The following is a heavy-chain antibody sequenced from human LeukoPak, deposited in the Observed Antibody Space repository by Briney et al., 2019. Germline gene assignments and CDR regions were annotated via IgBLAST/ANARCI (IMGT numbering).Heavy chain of an antibody. D-gene: IGHD6-13*01. CDR2: INHSGST. J-gene: IGHJ6*03. CDR1: GGSFSGYY. Sequence: ETLSLTCAVYGGSFSGYYWSWIRQPPGKGLEWIGEINHSGSTNYNPSLKSRVTISVDTSKNQFSLKLSSVTAADTAVYYCARGRQQLVPKSRYYYYYMDVWGKGTTVTVSS. CDR3: ARGRQQLVPKSRYYYYYMDV. V-gene: IGHV4-34*01.